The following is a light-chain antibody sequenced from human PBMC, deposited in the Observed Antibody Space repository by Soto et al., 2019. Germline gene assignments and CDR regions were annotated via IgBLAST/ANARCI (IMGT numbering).Light chain of an antibody. CDR3: QQYGSSPIT. CDR1: QSVSSGY. Sequence: EIVLTQSPGTLSLSPGERATLSCRASQSVSSGYLAWYQQKPGQAPRPLIYGASSRATGIPDRFSGSGSGTDFTLTTSRLEPEDFAVYYCQQYGSSPITFGQGTRLEIK. J-gene: IGKJ5*01. CDR2: GAS. V-gene: IGKV3-20*01.